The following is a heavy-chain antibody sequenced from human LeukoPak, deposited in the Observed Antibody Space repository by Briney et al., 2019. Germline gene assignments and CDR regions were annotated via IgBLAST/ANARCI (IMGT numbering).Heavy chain of an antibody. CDR1: GYALTELS. J-gene: IGHJ6*03. Sequence: ASVKVSCKVSGYALTELSMHWVRQAPGKGLEWMGGFDPEDGETIYAQKFQGRVTMTEDTSTDTAYMELSSLRSEDTAVYYCANLNSSSSVYYYYYYMDVWGKGTTVTVSS. CDR3: ANLNSSSSVYYYYYYMDV. V-gene: IGHV1-24*01. CDR2: FDPEDGET. D-gene: IGHD6-6*01.